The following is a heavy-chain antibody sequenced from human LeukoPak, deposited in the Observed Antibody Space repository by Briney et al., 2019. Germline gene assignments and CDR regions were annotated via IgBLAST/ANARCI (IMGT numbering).Heavy chain of an antibody. CDR3: AKGGFTGWFDP. Sequence: GASLRLYCAASGFTFSSYAMSWVRQAPGKGLEWVSAISAGGGSTYYADSVKGRFTISRDNSKNTLYLQMNSLRVEDTAVYNCAKGGFTGWFDPWGQGTLVTVSS. D-gene: IGHD3-10*01. J-gene: IGHJ5*02. CDR2: ISAGGGST. CDR1: GFTFSSYA. V-gene: IGHV3-23*01.